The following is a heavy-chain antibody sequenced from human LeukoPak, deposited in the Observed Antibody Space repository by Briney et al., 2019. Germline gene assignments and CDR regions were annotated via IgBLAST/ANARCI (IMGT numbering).Heavy chain of an antibody. J-gene: IGHJ4*02. V-gene: IGHV1-2*02. CDR2: INPGPGGT. CDR1: GYTFSDYY. CDR3: AAQRDPRPFDH. Sequence: AASVKVSCKTSGYTFSDYYIHWIRQAPGQGLEWVGWINPGPGGTLYAQKFQGRVTMTRDMSMTTAYMELTELRSDDTAVYYCAAQRDPRPFDHWGQGTLITVSS. D-gene: IGHD5-24*01.